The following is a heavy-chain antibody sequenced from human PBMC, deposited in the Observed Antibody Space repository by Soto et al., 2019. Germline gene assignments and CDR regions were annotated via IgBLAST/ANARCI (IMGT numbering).Heavy chain of an antibody. D-gene: IGHD6-25*01. CDR3: ATVNLAAYY. CDR1: GFTFSNYV. V-gene: IGHV3-30*09. J-gene: IGHJ4*02. CDR2: ISHDGSNK. Sequence: GGSLRLSCAASGFTFSNYVTHWVRQAPGKGLEWVAVISHDGSNKNYADSVKGRFAISRDNSKNTLYLQMNSLRVEDAAIYYCATVNLAAYYWGQGTLVTVSS.